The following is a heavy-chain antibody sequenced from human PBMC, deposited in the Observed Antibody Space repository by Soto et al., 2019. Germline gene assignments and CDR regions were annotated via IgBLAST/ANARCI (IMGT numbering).Heavy chain of an antibody. CDR2: ISGSGGST. CDR1: GFTFSSYA. J-gene: IGHJ4*02. V-gene: IGHV3-23*01. Sequence: GGSLRLSCAASGFTFSSYAMSWVRQAPGKGLEWVSAISGSGGSTYYADSVKGRFTISRDNSKNTLYLQMNSLRAEDTAVYYCAKDGTVGYYYGSGSYDYWGQGTLVTVSS. CDR3: AKDGTVGYYYGSGSYDY. D-gene: IGHD3-10*01.